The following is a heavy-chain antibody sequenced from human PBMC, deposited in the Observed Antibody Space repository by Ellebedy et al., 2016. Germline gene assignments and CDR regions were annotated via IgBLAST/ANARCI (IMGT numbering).Heavy chain of an antibody. V-gene: IGHV4-34*01. J-gene: IGHJ4*02. CDR3: ARGWGIAAPWDY. CDR1: GGSFSGYY. D-gene: IGHD6-13*01. CDR2: INHSGST. Sequence: GSLRLXXAVYGGSFSGYYWSWIRQPPGKRLEWIGEINHSGSTNYNPSLKSRVTISVDTSKNQFSLKLSSVTAADTAVYYCARGWGIAAPWDYWGQGTLVTVSS.